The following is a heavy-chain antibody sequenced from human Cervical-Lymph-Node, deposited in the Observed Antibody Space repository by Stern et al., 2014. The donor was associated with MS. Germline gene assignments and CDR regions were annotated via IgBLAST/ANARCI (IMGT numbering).Heavy chain of an antibody. D-gene: IGHD1-7*01. CDR1: RFTFDNYG. Sequence: VQLVESGGGVVQPGTSLRLSCAASRFTFDNYGMHWVRPAPGKGLEWVALISDDGSNKHSADSVKGRFTISRDNSNNTLFLQMNSLRAEDTAVYYCAKHRGEDWNYAFWFDPWGQGTLVTVSS. J-gene: IGHJ5*02. CDR2: ISDDGSNK. V-gene: IGHV3-30*18. CDR3: AKHRGEDWNYAFWFDP.